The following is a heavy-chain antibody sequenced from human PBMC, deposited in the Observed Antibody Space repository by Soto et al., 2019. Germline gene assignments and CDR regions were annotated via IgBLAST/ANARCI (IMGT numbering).Heavy chain of an antibody. CDR2: IYPGDSET. D-gene: IGHD2-21*02. V-gene: IGHV5-51*01. CDR1: GYSFTSYW. CDR3: ARRSYCDGDCTRRPYDYYGMDV. J-gene: IGHJ6*02. Sequence: EVQLVQSGAEVKKPGESLKISCKGSGYSFTSYWIVWVRQMPGKGLEWMGIIYPGDSETRYSPSLQGQVTMSADKSTGAAYLQWSSLKASDTAMYYCARRSYCDGDCTRRPYDYYGMDVWGQGTRVTVSS.